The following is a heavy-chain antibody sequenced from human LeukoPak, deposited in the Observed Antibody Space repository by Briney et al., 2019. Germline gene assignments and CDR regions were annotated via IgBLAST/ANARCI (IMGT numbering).Heavy chain of an antibody. Sequence: PSATLSVTCTVSGGSISSYYWSWIRQPPGKGLEWIGYIYYSGSTNYNPSLKSRVTISVDTSKNQFSLKLSSVTAADTAVYYCARQGGGFWCFDPWGRGTLVTVSS. CDR1: GGSISSYY. D-gene: IGHD6-25*01. CDR3: ARQGGGFWCFDP. CDR2: IYYSGST. V-gene: IGHV4-59*08. J-gene: IGHJ2*01.